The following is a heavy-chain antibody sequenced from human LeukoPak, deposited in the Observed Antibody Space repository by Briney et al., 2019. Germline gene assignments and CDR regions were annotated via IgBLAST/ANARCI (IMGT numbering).Heavy chain of an antibody. CDR2: IKSKTDGGTT. CDR3: TTRYCSSTSCSEVMDV. D-gene: IGHD2-2*01. V-gene: IGHV3-15*01. Sequence: GRSLRLSCAASGFTFSNAWISWVRQAPRKRLEWVGRIKSKTDGGTTNYAAPVKGRFTISRDASQNTLYLQMNSLKTEDTAVYYCTTRYCSSTSCSEVMDVWGKGTTVTVSS. J-gene: IGHJ6*03. CDR1: GFTFSNAW.